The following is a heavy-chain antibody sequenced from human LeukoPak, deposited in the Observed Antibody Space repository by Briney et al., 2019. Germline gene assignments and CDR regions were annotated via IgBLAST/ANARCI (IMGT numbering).Heavy chain of an antibody. CDR2: ISSNSGYI. V-gene: IGHV3-21*01. Sequence: GGSLRLSCAASGFTFSSYSMIWVRQAPGKGLEWVSSISSNSGYIYYADSVKGRFTISRDNAKNSLYLQMNSLRVEDTAVYYCARDKGYCSSTRCYTSYPDYWGQGTLVTVSS. J-gene: IGHJ4*02. D-gene: IGHD2-2*02. CDR3: ARDKGYCSSTRCYTSYPDY. CDR1: GFTFSSYS.